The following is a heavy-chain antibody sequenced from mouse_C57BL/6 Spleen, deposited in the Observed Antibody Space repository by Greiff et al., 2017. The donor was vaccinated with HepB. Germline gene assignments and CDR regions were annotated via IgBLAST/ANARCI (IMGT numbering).Heavy chain of an antibody. CDR2: ISSGGSYT. V-gene: IGHV5-6*02. CDR3: ARITTFWYCEV. J-gene: IGHJ1*03. CDR1: GFTFSSYG. D-gene: IGHD1-1*01. Sequence: EVMLVESGGDLVKPGGSLKLSCAASGFTFSSYGMSWVRQTPDKRLEWVATISSGGSYTYYPDSVKGRFTISRDNAKNTLYLQMSSLKSEDTAMYYCARITTFWYCEVWGTGTTVTVSS.